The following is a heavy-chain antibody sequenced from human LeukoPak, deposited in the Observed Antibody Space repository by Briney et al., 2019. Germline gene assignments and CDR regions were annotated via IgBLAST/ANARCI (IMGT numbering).Heavy chain of an antibody. D-gene: IGHD2-2*01. Sequence: PSETLSLTCTVSGGSISSSSYYWAWIRQPPGKGLEWSGSINYSGTTYYTPSLKSRVTISVDTSKNQFSLNLSSVTAADMAVYYCARLVSCSTSWNFGSWGQGTLVTVSS. CDR2: INYSGTT. V-gene: IGHV4-39*01. CDR3: ARLVSCSTSWNFGS. J-gene: IGHJ5*02. CDR1: GGSISSSSYY.